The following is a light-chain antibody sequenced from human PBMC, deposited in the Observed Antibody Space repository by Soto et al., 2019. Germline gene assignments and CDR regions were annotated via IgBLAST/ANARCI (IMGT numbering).Light chain of an antibody. V-gene: IGLV2-23*01. Sequence: QSALTQPASVSGSPGQSITISCTGTSSDVGSYNFVSWYQQHPGKAPKLMIYEGSKRPSGVSHRFSGSKSGNTASLTISGLQAEDEDDYYCCSYAGSSTWVFGGGTKLTVL. CDR1: SSDVGSYNF. J-gene: IGLJ3*02. CDR2: EGS. CDR3: CSYAGSSTWV.